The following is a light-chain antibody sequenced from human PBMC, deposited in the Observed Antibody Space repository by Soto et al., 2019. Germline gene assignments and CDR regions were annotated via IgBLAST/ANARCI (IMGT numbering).Light chain of an antibody. CDR2: GAS. J-gene: IGKJ1*01. V-gene: IGKV3-15*01. CDR1: QSVSSN. CDR3: QQYFEWPPMT. Sequence: DIVMTQSQATLSVSHGERATLSCRASQSVSSNLAWYQQKPGQAPRLLISGASTRAAGISDRFRGSGSGTEFTLTISSLRSEDSAIYYCQQYFEWPPMTFGQGTKVDIK.